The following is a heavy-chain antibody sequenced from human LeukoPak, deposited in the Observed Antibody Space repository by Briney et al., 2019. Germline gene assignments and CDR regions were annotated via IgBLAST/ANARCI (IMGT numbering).Heavy chain of an antibody. CDR3: ARFSSIAAAFDY. V-gene: IGHV4-38-2*02. CDR2: IYYSGST. CDR1: GYSISSGYY. D-gene: IGHD6-6*01. Sequence: SETLSLTCTVSGYSISSGYYWGWIRQPPGEGLEWIGSIYYSGSTNYNPSLKSRVTMSVDTSKNQFSLKLSSVTAADTAVYYCARFSSIAAAFDYWGQGTLVTVSS. J-gene: IGHJ4*02.